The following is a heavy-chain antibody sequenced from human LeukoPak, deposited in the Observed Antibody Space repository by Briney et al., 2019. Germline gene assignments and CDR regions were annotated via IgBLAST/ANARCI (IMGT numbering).Heavy chain of an antibody. CDR2: ISYDGSNK. D-gene: IGHD3-9*01. V-gene: IGHV3-30*18. CDR1: GFTFSSYG. CDR3: AKEGYYDIVTGVNYGMDV. Sequence: GRSLRLSCAASGFTFSSYGMHWVRQAPGKGLEWVADISYDGSNKYYADSVKGRFTISRDYSKHTVYLQKKSLSAEDTAVYYCAKEGYYDIVTGVNYGMDVWGQGTTVTVSS. J-gene: IGHJ6*02.